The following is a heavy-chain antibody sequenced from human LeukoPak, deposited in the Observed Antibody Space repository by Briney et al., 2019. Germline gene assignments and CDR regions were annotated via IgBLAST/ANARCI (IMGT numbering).Heavy chain of an antibody. CDR3: AKGRGGSPSCSDV. CDR1: GFAFSSYA. V-gene: IGHV3-23*01. CDR2: ISGSGDST. D-gene: IGHD2-2*01. J-gene: IGHJ6*04. Sequence: GGSLRLACAASGFAFSSYAMNGVRQAPGKGLEWVSVISGSGDSTYYADSVKGRFTVSRDNSKNTLYLQMNSLRAEDTAVYYCAKGRGGSPSCSDVWGKGTTVTVSS.